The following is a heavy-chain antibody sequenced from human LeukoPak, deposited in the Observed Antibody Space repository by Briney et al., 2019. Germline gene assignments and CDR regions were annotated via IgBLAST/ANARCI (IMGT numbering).Heavy chain of an antibody. CDR3: ARDSIAGYSLSW. Sequence: SETLSLTCTVSGGSISSGGYYWSWIRQHPGKGLEWIGYIYYSGSTNYNPSLKSRVTISVDTAKNQFSLKLSSVTAADTAVYYCARDSIAGYSLSWWGQGTLVTVSS. V-gene: IGHV4-61*08. D-gene: IGHD3-9*01. J-gene: IGHJ4*02. CDR1: GGSISSGGYY. CDR2: IYYSGST.